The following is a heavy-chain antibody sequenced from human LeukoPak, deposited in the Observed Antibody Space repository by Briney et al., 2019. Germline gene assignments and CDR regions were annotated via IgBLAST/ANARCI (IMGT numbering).Heavy chain of an antibody. D-gene: IGHD1-7*01. CDR2: IYYSGST. V-gene: IGHV4-59*01. CDR3: ARDYELGGFDY. J-gene: IGHJ4*02. Sequence: PSETLSLTCTVSGGSISSYYWSWIRQPPGKGLEWIGYIYYSGSTNYNPSLKSRVTISVDTSKNQFSLKLSSVTAADTAVYYCARDYELGGFDYWGQGTLVTVSS. CDR1: GGSISSYY.